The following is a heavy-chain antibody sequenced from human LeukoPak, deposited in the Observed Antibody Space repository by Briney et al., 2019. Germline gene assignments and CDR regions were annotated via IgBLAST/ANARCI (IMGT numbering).Heavy chain of an antibody. CDR1: GGSISSYY. D-gene: IGHD2-15*01. V-gene: IGHV4-59*12. CDR2: IYYSGST. CDR3: ARSPIGGTKADDAFDV. Sequence: SETLSLTCTVSGGSISSYYWSWIRQPPGKGLEWIGYIYYSGSTNYNPSLKSRVTISVDTSKNQFSLKLSSVTAADTAVYYCARSPIGGTKADDAFDVWGQGTMITVSS. J-gene: IGHJ3*01.